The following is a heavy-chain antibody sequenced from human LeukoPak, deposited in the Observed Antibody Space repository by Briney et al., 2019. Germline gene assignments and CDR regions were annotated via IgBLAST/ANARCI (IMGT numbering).Heavy chain of an antibody. V-gene: IGHV4-39*07. CDR2: IYYSGST. Sequence: SETLSLTCTLSGGSVSSSSYYWGWIRQSPGKGLEWIGSIYYSGSTYYNPSLKSRVTISVDTSKNQFSLKLSSVTAADTAVYYCARTTPGDGYSLGFDYWGQGTLVTVSS. J-gene: IGHJ4*02. CDR1: GGSVSSSSYY. D-gene: IGHD5-24*01. CDR3: ARTTPGDGYSLGFDY.